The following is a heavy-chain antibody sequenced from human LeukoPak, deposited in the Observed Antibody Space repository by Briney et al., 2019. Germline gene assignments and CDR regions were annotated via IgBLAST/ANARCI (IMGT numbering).Heavy chain of an antibody. CDR1: GGSISSGSYY. V-gene: IGHV4-61*02. J-gene: IGHJ4*02. Sequence: SQTLSLTCTVSGGSISSGSYYWSWIRQPAGKGLEWIGRIYTSGSTNYNPSLKSRVTISVDTSKNEFSLSLTSVTSADTAVYFCMRHEEEDGHNAKPFDSWGQGTLLTVSP. D-gene: IGHD5-24*01. CDR2: IYTSGST. CDR3: MRHEEEDGHNAKPFDS.